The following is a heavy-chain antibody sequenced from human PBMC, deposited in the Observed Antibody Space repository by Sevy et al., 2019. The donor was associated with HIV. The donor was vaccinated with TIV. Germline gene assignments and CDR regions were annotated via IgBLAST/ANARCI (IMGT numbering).Heavy chain of an antibody. J-gene: IGHJ4*02. Sequence: GGSLRLSCAASGFTFSSYGMHWVRQAPGKGLEWVAVISYDGSNKYYADSVKGRFTISRDNSKNTLYLQMNSLRAEDTAVYYCGKDDDYGDYFDYWGQGTLVTVSS. V-gene: IGHV3-30*18. CDR2: ISYDGSNK. CDR1: GFTFSSYG. CDR3: GKDDDYGDYFDY. D-gene: IGHD4-17*01.